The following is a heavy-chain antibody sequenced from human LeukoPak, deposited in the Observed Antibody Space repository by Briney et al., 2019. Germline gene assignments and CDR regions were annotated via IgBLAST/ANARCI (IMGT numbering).Heavy chain of an antibody. Sequence: GGSLRLSCAASGFTFSSYSMNWVRQAPGKGLEWVSSISSSSSCIYYADSVKGRFTISRDNAKNSLYLQMNSLRAEDTAVYYCAREVDIVVVPAAPSDAFDIWGQGTMVTVSS. CDR1: GFTFSSYS. CDR3: AREVDIVVVPAAPSDAFDI. J-gene: IGHJ3*02. D-gene: IGHD2-2*01. CDR2: ISSSSSCI. V-gene: IGHV3-21*01.